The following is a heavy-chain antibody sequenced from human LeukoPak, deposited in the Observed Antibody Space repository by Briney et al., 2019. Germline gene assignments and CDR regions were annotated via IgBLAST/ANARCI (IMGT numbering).Heavy chain of an antibody. CDR3: ARHGGSYSHDY. J-gene: IGHJ4*02. V-gene: IGHV4-59*08. CDR1: GGSISTYY. Sequence: SETLSLTCTVSGGSISTYYWGWIRQPPGKGLEWIGNSSSSGSTNYNPSLNSRVTISVDTSKNQFSLKLSSVTAADTAVYHCARHGGSYSHDYWGQGTLVTVSS. CDR2: SSSSGST. D-gene: IGHD1-26*01.